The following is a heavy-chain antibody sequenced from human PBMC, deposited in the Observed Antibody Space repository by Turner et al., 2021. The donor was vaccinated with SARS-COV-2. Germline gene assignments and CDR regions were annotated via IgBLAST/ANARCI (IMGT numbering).Heavy chain of an antibody. CDR3: ARGISSSSRYFNWFDP. CDR1: GDSITRRSFY. J-gene: IGHJ5*02. D-gene: IGHD6-13*01. Sequence: QLQLQESGPGVVKPSETLSLPCSVSGDSITRRSFYWGWIRQSPGKGLEWLGSLYYGGATYYNPSLNNRVTVSVDTSKNQFSLRLTSVTAADTAVYSCARGISSSSRYFNWFDPWGQGTLVTVSS. CDR2: LYYGGAT. V-gene: IGHV4-39*01.